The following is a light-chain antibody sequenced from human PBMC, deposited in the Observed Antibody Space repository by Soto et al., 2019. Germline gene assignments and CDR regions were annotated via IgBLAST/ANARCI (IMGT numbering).Light chain of an antibody. Sequence: EIVMTQSTATLSVSPGERATLSCRATQSVNTNLAWYQQRPGHAPRLLIYGASTRATGIPARFSGSGSGTEFTLTISSLQSEDFAVYYCQQSNNWPRTFGQGSKVEIK. CDR1: QSVNTN. J-gene: IGKJ1*01. CDR3: QQSNNWPRT. V-gene: IGKV3-15*01. CDR2: GAS.